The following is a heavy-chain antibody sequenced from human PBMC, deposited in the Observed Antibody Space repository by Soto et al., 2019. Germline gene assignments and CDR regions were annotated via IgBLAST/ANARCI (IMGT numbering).Heavy chain of an antibody. V-gene: IGHV2-5*01. J-gene: IGHJ4*02. CDR2: IYWNDSK. Sequence: QITLKESGPTLMKPTETLTLTCSFSGFSLSGFSLSFSDVGVTWIRQSPGKALEWLGIIYWNDSKHYSPSLRGRLSITRATSRDHVFLTMANMDPADTGTYYCAHLRGTWCAMDFWGQGIPVTVSS. CDR3: AHLRGTWCAMDF. D-gene: IGHD2-15*01. CDR1: GFSLSGFSLSFSDVG.